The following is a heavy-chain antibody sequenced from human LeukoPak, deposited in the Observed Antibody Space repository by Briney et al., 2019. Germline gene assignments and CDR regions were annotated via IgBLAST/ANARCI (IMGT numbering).Heavy chain of an antibody. J-gene: IGHJ3*02. CDR3: ARDPYYYESSGYSHLYAFDT. Sequence: ASVKVSCKASGYTFTSYGISWVRQAPGQGLEWMVWISAYNGNTNYAQKLQGRVTMTTDTSTSTAYMELRSLRSDDTAVYYCARDPYYYESSGYSHLYAFDTWGQGTMVTVSS. V-gene: IGHV1-18*01. D-gene: IGHD3-22*01. CDR2: ISAYNGNT. CDR1: GYTFTSYG.